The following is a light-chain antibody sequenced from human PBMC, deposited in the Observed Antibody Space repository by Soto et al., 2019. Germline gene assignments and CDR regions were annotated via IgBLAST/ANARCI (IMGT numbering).Light chain of an antibody. Sequence: DIHMTKSQSSLSASVGDRVTITCRASQSISSYLNWYQQKPGKAPKLLIYGASSLQSGVPSRFSGSGSGTDFTLSITSLQPEDFATYYCQQTASTPHTFGGGTKVDIK. CDR3: QQTASTPHT. V-gene: IGKV1-39*01. CDR2: GAS. J-gene: IGKJ4*01. CDR1: QSISSY.